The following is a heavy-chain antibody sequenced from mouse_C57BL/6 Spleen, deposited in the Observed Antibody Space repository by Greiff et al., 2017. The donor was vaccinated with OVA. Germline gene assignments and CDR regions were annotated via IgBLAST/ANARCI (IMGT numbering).Heavy chain of an antibody. J-gene: IGHJ3*01. V-gene: IGHV1-7*01. CDR1: GYTFTSYW. Sequence: VQLQQSGAELVKPGASVKLSCKASGYTFTSYWMHWVKQRPGQGLEWIGYINPSSGYTKYNQKFKDKATLTADKSSSTAYMQLSSLTYEDSAVYYCASGPVYDYEGAWFAYWGQGTLVTVSA. D-gene: IGHD2-4*01. CDR2: INPSSGYT. CDR3: ASGPVYDYEGAWFAY.